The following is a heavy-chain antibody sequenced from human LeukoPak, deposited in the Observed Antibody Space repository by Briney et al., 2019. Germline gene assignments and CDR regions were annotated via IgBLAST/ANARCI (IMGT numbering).Heavy chain of an antibody. D-gene: IGHD5-12*01. CDR1: GGSISSSNW. V-gene: IGHV4-4*02. Sequence: SGTLSLTCAVSGGSISSSNWWSWVRQPPGKGLEWIGEIYHSGSTNYNPSLKSRVSISVDKSKNQFSLNLISVTAADTAVYYCAREYSGYDYLDYWGPGTLVTVAS. CDR2: IYHSGST. J-gene: IGHJ4*02. CDR3: AREYSGYDYLDY.